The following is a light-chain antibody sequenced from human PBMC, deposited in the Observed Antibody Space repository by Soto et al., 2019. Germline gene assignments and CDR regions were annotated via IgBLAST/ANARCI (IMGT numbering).Light chain of an antibody. V-gene: IGLV2-14*01. Sequence: QSALTQPASVSGSPGQSITISCTGTSRDFSDHNHVPWYQHHPGKAPKLIIYEVSNRPSGVSNRFSGSKSGNTASLTISGLQAEDEADYYCSSYTSRSTRLYVFGTGTKLTVL. CDR1: SRDFSDHNH. J-gene: IGLJ1*01. CDR3: SSYTSRSTRLYV. CDR2: EVS.